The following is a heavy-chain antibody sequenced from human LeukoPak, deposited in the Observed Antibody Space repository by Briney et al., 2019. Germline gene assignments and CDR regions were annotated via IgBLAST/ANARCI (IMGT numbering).Heavy chain of an antibody. CDR2: IIPIFGIA. D-gene: IGHD6-13*01. J-gene: IGHJ4*02. CDR3: ARGPSGIAAAGTWDY. CDR1: GGTFSSYA. Sequence: SVKVSCKASGGTFSSYAISWVRQAPGQGLEWMGRIIPIFGIANYAQRFQGRVTITADKSTSTAYMELSSLRSEDTAVYYCARGPSGIAAAGTWDYWGQGTLVTVSS. V-gene: IGHV1-69*04.